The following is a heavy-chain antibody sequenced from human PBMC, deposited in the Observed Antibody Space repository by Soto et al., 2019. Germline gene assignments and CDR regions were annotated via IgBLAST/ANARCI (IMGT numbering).Heavy chain of an antibody. J-gene: IGHJ4*02. CDR1: GGSISSGGYY. D-gene: IGHD3-10*01. V-gene: IGHV4-31*03. CDR2: IYYSGST. Sequence: QVQLQESGPGLVKPSQTLSLTCTVSGGSISSGGYYWSWIRQHPGKGLEWIGYIYYSGSTYYNLSLKSRVTISVDTSKNQFSLKLSSVTAADTAVYYCARERYDYYGSGSPVYWGQGTLVTVSS. CDR3: ARERYDYYGSGSPVY.